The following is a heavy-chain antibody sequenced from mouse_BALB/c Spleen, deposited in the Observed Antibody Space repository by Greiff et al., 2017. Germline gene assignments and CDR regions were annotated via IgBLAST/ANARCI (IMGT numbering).Heavy chain of an antibody. CDR2: IHYSGST. CDR3: ANSLYDVFAY. D-gene: IGHD2-3*01. V-gene: IGHV3-1*02. J-gene: IGHJ3*01. Sequence: EVKLVESGLDLVKPSQSLYLPCTVPAYSIPSGYSWHWIRQFPGNKLEWRAYIHYSGSTNYTPSLKSRISITRDTSKNQFFLQLNSVTTEDTATYYCANSLYDVFAYWGQGTLVTVSA. CDR1: AYSIPSGYS.